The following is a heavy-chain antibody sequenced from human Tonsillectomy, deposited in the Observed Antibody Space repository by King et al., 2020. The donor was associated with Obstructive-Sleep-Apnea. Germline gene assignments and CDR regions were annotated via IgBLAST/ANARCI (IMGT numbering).Heavy chain of an antibody. Sequence: VQLVESGAEVKKPGCSVNVSCKASGGTFSSYAISWVRQAPGQGREWMGGIIPILGIANYAQKVQGRFTITSDNSTRTAYMELSSLRSEDTAFDYFARWTSGFGAGYYDYSGIDGWGQGTTVTVSS. V-gene: IGHV1-69*09. CDR2: IIPILGIA. CDR3: ARWTSGFGAGYYDYSGIDG. J-gene: IGHJ6*02. D-gene: IGHD3-16*01. CDR1: GGTFSSYA.